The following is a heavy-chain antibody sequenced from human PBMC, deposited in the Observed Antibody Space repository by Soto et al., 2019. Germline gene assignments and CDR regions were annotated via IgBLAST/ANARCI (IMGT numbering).Heavy chain of an antibody. V-gene: IGHV4-59*01. D-gene: IGHD2-2*01. CDR2: IYYSGST. Sequence: SETLSLTCTVSGGSISSYYWSWIRQPPGKGLEWIGYIYYSGSTNYNPSLKSRVTISVDTSKNQFSLKLSSVTAADTAVYYCARDSVVPAAKGGWFDPWGQGTLVTVSS. CDR3: ARDSVVPAAKGGWFDP. J-gene: IGHJ5*02. CDR1: GGSISSYY.